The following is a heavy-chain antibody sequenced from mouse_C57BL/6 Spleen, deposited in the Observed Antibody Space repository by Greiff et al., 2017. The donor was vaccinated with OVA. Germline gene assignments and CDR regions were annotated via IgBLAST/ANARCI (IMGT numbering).Heavy chain of an antibody. CDR3: TGDGSSPYWYFDV. CDR2: IRLKSDNYAT. Sequence: EVKVEESGGGLVQPGGSMKLSCVASGFTFSNYWMNWVRQSPEKGLEWVAQIRLKSDNYATHYAESVKGRFTISRDDSKSSVYLQMNNLRAEDTGIYYCTGDGSSPYWYFDVWGTGTTVTVSS. CDR1: GFTFSNYW. D-gene: IGHD1-1*01. V-gene: IGHV6-3*01. J-gene: IGHJ1*03.